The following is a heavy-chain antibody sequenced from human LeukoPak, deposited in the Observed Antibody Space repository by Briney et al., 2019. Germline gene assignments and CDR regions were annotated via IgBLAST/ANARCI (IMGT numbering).Heavy chain of an antibody. J-gene: IGHJ4*02. CDR3: AKSPEYFYDSNGFYFDY. Sequence: GGSLRLSCVASGFTFSDYAMNWVRQAPGKGLEWVSTFKTNSGQVYYAESVKGRFTISRDNSKNALYLQMNSLRAEDTAVYYCAKSPEYFYDSNGFYFDYWGQGTLVTVSS. V-gene: IGHV3-23*01. D-gene: IGHD6-19*01. CDR2: FKTNSGQV. CDR1: GFTFSDYA.